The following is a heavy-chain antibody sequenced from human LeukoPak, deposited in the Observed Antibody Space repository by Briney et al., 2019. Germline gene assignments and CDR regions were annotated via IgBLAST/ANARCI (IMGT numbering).Heavy chain of an antibody. CDR2: IWYDGSNK. D-gene: IGHD2-21*01. V-gene: IGHV3-33*06. CDR3: AKDVISQYYSDY. Sequence: GGSLRLSCAASGFTFSSYGMHWVRQAPGKGLEWVAVIWYDGSNKYYADSVKGRFTISRDNSKNTLYLQMNSLRAEDTAVYYCAKDVISQYYSDYWGQGTLVTVSS. CDR1: GFTFSSYG. J-gene: IGHJ4*02.